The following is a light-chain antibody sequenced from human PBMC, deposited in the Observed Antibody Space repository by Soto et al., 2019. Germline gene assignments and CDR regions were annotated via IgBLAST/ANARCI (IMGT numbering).Light chain of an antibody. CDR3: AAWDDSLSGWV. Sequence: QAVVPQPPSASGTPGQRVTISCSGSTSNIGINYVYWYQQLPGTAPKLLIYSYNQRPSGVPDRFSGSKSGTSASLAISGLRSEDEADYYCAAWDDSLSGWVFGGGTKLTVL. CDR1: TSNIGINY. V-gene: IGLV1-47*02. J-gene: IGLJ3*02. CDR2: SYN.